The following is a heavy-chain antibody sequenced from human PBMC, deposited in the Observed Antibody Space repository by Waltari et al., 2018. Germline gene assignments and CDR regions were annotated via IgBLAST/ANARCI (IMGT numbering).Heavy chain of an antibody. D-gene: IGHD6-13*01. V-gene: IGHV3-23*01. Sequence: EVQLLESGGGLVQPGGSLRLSCAASGFTFSSCAMSWVRQAPGKGLEWVSAISGSGGSTYYADSVKGRFTISRDNSKNTLYLQMNSLRAEDTAVYYCAKAPYSSSWLYYFDYWGQGTLVTVSS. CDR3: AKAPYSSSWLYYFDY. J-gene: IGHJ4*02. CDR2: ISGSGGST. CDR1: GFTFSSCA.